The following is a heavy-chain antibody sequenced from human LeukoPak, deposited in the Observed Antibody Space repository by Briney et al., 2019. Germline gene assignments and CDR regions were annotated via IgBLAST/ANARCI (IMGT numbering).Heavy chain of an antibody. D-gene: IGHD1-26*01. V-gene: IGHV3-9*01. Sequence: GGSLRLSCAASGFTFDDYAMHWVRRAPGKGLEWVPGISWNSGRIGYADSVKGRFTISRDNSRHTLFLQMNSLRPEDTAVYYCARARNGTLKYWGQGTLVTVSS. CDR2: ISWNSGRI. CDR3: ARARNGTLKY. J-gene: IGHJ4*02. CDR1: GFTFDDYA.